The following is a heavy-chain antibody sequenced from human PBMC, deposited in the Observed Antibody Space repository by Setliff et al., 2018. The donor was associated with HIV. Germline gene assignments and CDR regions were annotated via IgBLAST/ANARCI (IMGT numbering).Heavy chain of an antibody. CDR2: MNPNSGVS. CDR3: ARGKGVGGVIITGGLDV. J-gene: IGHJ6*04. CDR1: ATFTNVD. V-gene: IGHV1-8*01. D-gene: IGHD3-10*01. Sequence: ASVKVSCKASATFTNVDIHWLRRATGQGLEWMGWMNPNSGVSGYGQKFQGRVTMTRDTSISTAYMELGSLTSEDTAVYYCARGKGVGGVIITGGLDVWGKGTMVTSPQ.